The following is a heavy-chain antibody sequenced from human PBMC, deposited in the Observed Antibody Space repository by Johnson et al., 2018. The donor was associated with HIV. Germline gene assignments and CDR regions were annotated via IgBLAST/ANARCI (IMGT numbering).Heavy chain of an antibody. Sequence: EVQLVESGGGLVQPGGSLRLSCAASGFTFSHYDMHWVRQVTGKGLEWVSAIGTIAGDTVYSDSVKGRFTISRDNAKNSLYLQMNSLRAEDTALYYCARDVKGAFDIWGQGTMVTVSS. J-gene: IGHJ3*02. CDR1: GFTFSHYD. CDR3: ARDVKGAFDI. V-gene: IGHV3-13*01. CDR2: IGTIAGDT.